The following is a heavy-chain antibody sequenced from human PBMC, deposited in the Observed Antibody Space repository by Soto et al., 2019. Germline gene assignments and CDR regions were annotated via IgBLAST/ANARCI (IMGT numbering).Heavy chain of an antibody. J-gene: IGHJ5*01. D-gene: IGHD2-21*01. CDR2: IYYSGIT. CDR1: GGSISSYY. V-gene: IGHV4-59*08. Sequence: SENLSLTCTVSGGSISSYYWSWIREPPGKGLEWIGYIYYSGITKYSPSLKSRVTISVDTSTNQVSLRMSSVTAADTAVYFSGRVVEGDTRHTDSDSWGQGTLGTVSS. CDR3: GRVVEGDTRHTDSDS.